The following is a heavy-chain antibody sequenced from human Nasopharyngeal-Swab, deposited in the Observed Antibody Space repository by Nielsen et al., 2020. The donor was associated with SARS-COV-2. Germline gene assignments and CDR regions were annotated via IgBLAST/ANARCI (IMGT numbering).Heavy chain of an antibody. CDR2: IYYDGSKK. V-gene: IGHV3-33*01. J-gene: IGHJ4*02. Sequence: GESLKISCAASGFTFSSYGMHWVRQAPGKGLEWVAIIYYDGSKKYYADSVNGRFTISRDNSKNTLYLQMNSLRGEDTAVYYCARESGVGELLGVSFDYWGQGTLVPVSS. CDR3: ARESGVGELLGVSFDY. D-gene: IGHD3-10*01. CDR1: GFTFSSYG.